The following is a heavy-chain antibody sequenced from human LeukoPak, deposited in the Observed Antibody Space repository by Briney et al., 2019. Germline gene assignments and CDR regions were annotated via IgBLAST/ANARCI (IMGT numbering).Heavy chain of an antibody. V-gene: IGHV3-30-3*02. CDR3: AKSRGSGWSYDAFDI. CDR1: GFTFSSYA. D-gene: IGHD6-19*01. Sequence: GGSLRLSRAASGFTFSSYAMHWVRQAPGKGLEWVAVISYDGSNKYYADSVKGRFTISRDNSKNTLYLQMNSLRAEDTAVYYCAKSRGSGWSYDAFDIWGQGTMVTVSS. J-gene: IGHJ3*02. CDR2: ISYDGSNK.